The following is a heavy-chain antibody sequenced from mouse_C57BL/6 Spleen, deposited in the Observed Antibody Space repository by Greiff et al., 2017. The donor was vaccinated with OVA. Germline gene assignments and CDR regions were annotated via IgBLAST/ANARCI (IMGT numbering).Heavy chain of an antibody. D-gene: IGHD2-4*01. Sequence: EVQLQQSGPGLVKPSQSLSLTCSVTGYSITSGYYWNWIRQFPGNKLEWMGYISYDGSNNYNPSLKNRISITRDTSKNQFFLKLNSVTTEDTATYYCARYDYTGYFDVWGTGTTVTVSS. CDR2: ISYDGSN. CDR1: GYSITSGYY. J-gene: IGHJ1*03. CDR3: ARYDYTGYFDV. V-gene: IGHV3-6*01.